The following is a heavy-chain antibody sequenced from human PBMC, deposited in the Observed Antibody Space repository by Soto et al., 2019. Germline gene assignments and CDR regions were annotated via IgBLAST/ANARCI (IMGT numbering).Heavy chain of an antibody. V-gene: IGHV4-31*03. J-gene: IGHJ4*02. CDR2: VHYSGNT. D-gene: IGHD6-19*01. Sequence: QVQLQESGPGLMTPSQTLSLSCTVSGDSISSGAYYWSWVRQFPGKGLEWIGYVHYSGNTFYTPSLKSRLSLSLDTSQNQFSLNLNSVTAADTAVYYCAASRKGGWTCDYWGQGTLVTVAS. CDR1: GDSISSGAYY. CDR3: AASRKGGWTCDY.